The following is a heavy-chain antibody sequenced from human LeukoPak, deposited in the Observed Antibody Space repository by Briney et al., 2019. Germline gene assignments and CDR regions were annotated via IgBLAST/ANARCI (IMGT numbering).Heavy chain of an antibody. CDR1: GYTFTGYY. J-gene: IGHJ4*02. D-gene: IGHD3-3*01. Sequence: ASVKVSCKASGYTFTGYYMRWVRQAPGQGLEWMGRINPNSGGTNYGQKFQGRVTMTRDTSISTAYMELSRLRSDDTAVYYCASGDRITISARGYYFDYWGQGTLVTVSS. CDR3: ASGDRITISARGYYFDY. CDR2: INPNSGGT. V-gene: IGHV1-2*02.